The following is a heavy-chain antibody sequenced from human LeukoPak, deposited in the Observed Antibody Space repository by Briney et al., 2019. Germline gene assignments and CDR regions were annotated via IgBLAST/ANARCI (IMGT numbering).Heavy chain of an antibody. J-gene: IGHJ4*02. Sequence: GGSLRLSCAASGLTFSHYGFHWVRQAPGKGLEWVAVIWSDGTNQFYADSVKGRFTISRDYSQKTVYLEMHSLRTEDTAMYYCAKDAQRGFDYSNSLEYWGPGPLVTVSS. CDR3: AKDAQRGFDYSNSLEY. V-gene: IGHV3-33*06. D-gene: IGHD4-11*01. CDR1: GLTFSHYG. CDR2: IWSDGTNQ.